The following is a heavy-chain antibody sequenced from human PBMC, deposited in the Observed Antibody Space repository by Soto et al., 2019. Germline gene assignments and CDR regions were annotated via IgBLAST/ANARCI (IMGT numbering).Heavy chain of an antibody. D-gene: IGHD6-19*01. J-gene: IGHJ5*02. CDR1: GYTFTSYG. V-gene: IGHV1-18*01. Sequence: QVQLVQSGAEVKKPGASVKVSCKASGYTFTSYGISWVRQAPGQGLEWMGWISAYNGNTNYAQKLQGRVTMTTDTSTSTAYMELRSLRSADTAVYYCARDSCGSGCPGGWFDPWGQGTLVTVSS. CDR3: ARDSCGSGCPGGWFDP. CDR2: ISAYNGNT.